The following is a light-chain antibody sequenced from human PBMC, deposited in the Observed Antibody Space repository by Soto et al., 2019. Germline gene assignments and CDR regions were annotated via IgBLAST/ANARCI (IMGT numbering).Light chain of an antibody. Sequence: EIVLTQSPGTLSLSPGERATLSCRASQSVSRNYLAWYQQKRGQASRLLIYGASIRAIGIPDRFSGSGSGTDFTLTISRLEPEDFAVYYCQQYGGSPWTFGQGTKVEIK. CDR3: QQYGGSPWT. CDR2: GAS. J-gene: IGKJ1*01. V-gene: IGKV3-20*01. CDR1: QSVSRNY.